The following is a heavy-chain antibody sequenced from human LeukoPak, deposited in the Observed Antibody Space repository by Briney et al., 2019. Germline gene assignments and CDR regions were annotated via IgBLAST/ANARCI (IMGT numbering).Heavy chain of an antibody. CDR1: GSTFRSIA. V-gene: IGHV3-23*01. Sequence: GGPLSLSCAAPGSTFRSIALTWVGRAQGKGLEWSSPLSGSGGSTYYADSVKGRFTISRDNSKNTLYLQMNSLRAEDTAVYYCAKVKDFWSGYLHRGYYFDYWGQGTLVTVSS. CDR3: AKVKDFWSGYLHRGYYFDY. D-gene: IGHD3-3*01. J-gene: IGHJ4*02. CDR2: LSGSGGST.